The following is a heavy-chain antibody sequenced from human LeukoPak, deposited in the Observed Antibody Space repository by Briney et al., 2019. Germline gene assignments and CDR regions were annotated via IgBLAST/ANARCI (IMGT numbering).Heavy chain of an antibody. CDR1: GGSINSYY. J-gene: IGHJ4*02. V-gene: IGHV4-59*01. CDR3: ARSRTWIQPDY. Sequence: SETLSLTCTVSGGSINSYYWSWIRQPPGKGLEWIGYIYYSGSTNYNPSLKSRVTISVDTSKNQFSLKLSSVTAADTAMYYCARSRTWIQPDYWGQGTLVTVSS. CDR2: IYYSGST. D-gene: IGHD5-18*01.